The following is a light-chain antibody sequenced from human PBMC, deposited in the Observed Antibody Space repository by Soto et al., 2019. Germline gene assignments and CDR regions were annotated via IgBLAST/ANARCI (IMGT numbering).Light chain of an antibody. CDR1: QSVSSSY. CDR3: QQYGSSPLT. J-gene: IGKJ1*01. Sequence: EIVLTQSPGTLSFSPWERATLSCRASQSVSSSYLAWYQQKPGQAPRLLIYGASSRATGIPDRFSGSGSGTDFTLTISRLEPEDFAVYYCQQYGSSPLTFGQGTKVDIK. CDR2: GAS. V-gene: IGKV3-20*01.